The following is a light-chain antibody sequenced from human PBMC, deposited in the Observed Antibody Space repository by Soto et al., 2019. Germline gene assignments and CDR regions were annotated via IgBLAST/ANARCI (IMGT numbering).Light chain of an antibody. V-gene: IGLV1-51*01. Sequence: QSVLTQPPSVSAAPGQKVTISCSGSSSNIGNNYVSWYQQLPGTAPKLLIYDNNNRPSGIPDRCSGSKSGTSATLGITGLETGVEADYYCGPWDSSLSAVVFGGGTKLTVL. CDR3: GPWDSSLSAVV. J-gene: IGLJ2*01. CDR2: DNN. CDR1: SSNIGNNY.